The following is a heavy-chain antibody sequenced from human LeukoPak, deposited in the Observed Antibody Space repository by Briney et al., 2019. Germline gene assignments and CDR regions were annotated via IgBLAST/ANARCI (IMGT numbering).Heavy chain of an antibody. J-gene: IGHJ3*02. D-gene: IGHD3-10*01. CDR2: IDPGDSYT. V-gene: IGHV5-10-1*01. Sequence: TSGESLKISCQGSGYSFSIYWISWVRQMSGKGLEWMGRIDPGDSYTDYSQSFQGHVTISADKSISTAYLQWSSLKASDTAMYYCARHLYGSGTSATFDIWGQGTMGSVSS. CDR1: GYSFSIYW. CDR3: ARHLYGSGTSATFDI.